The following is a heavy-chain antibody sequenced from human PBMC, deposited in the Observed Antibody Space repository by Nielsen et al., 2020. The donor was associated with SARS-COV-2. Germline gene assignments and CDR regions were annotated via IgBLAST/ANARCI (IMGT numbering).Heavy chain of an antibody. Sequence: SETLSLTCTVSGGSISSSRYYWGWIRQPPGKGLEWIGSIYYSGSTYYNPSLKSRVTISVDTSKNQFSLKLRSVTAADTAVYYCARDLMNDGMDVWGQGTTVTV. D-gene: IGHD1-1*01. CDR3: ARDLMNDGMDV. CDR1: GGSISSSRYY. V-gene: IGHV4-39*07. J-gene: IGHJ6*02. CDR2: IYYSGST.